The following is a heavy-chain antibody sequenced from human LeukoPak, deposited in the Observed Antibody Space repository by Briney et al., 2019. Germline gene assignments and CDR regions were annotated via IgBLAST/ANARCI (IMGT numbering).Heavy chain of an antibody. J-gene: IGHJ4*02. D-gene: IGHD6-25*01. Sequence: GGSLRLSCAASGFTFSSFPMSWVRQAPGKGLQWVSGITGRGGNTYYADSVEGRFTISRDNSKNTLSLQMDSLRAEDTAIYHCARDRAAFDSWGQGTLVTVSS. CDR2: ITGRGGNT. V-gene: IGHV3-23*01. CDR3: ARDRAAFDS. CDR1: GFTFSSFP.